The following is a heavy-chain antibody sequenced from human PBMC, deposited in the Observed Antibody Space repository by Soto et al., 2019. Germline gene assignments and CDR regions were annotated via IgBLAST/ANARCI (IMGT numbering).Heavy chain of an antibody. Sequence: QVQLVQSGAEVKKPGASVKVSCKASGYTFTSYDINWVRQATGQGLEWMGWMNPNRGNTGYAQKFQGRVTMTRNTSLSTAYMELSSLRSEDTAVYYCARTALNDYRGHGTLAYWGQGTLVTVSS. CDR2: MNPNRGNT. D-gene: IGHD4-17*01. J-gene: IGHJ4*02. CDR3: ARTALNDYRGHGTLAY. V-gene: IGHV1-8*01. CDR1: GYTFTSYD.